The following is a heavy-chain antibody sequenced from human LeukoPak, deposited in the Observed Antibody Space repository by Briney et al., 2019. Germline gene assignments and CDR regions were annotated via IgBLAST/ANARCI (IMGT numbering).Heavy chain of an antibody. V-gene: IGHV3-73*01. D-gene: IGHD6-19*01. CDR2: IRSEGNTYAT. CDR1: GFTFRGSA. CDR3: AKGRSFAVAGLGGSDY. Sequence: PGGSLRLSCAASGFTFRGSAMHWVRRPSGKGLEWVGHIRSEGNTYATAYGASVKGRFTMSRDDSKNTAYLHMSSLRTEDTAVYYCAKGRSFAVAGLGGSDYWGQGTLVTVSS. J-gene: IGHJ4*02.